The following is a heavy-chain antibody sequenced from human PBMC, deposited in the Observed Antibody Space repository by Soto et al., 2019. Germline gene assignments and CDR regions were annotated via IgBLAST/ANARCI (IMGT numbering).Heavy chain of an antibody. CDR2: ISYDGSNK. D-gene: IGHD2-2*01. CDR1: GFTFSSYA. V-gene: IGHV3-30-3*01. J-gene: IGHJ6*02. CDR3: ARDRGSKSYYYYGMDV. Sequence: LRLSCAASGFTFSSYAMHWVRQAPGKGLEWVAVISYDGSNKYYADSVKGRFTISRDNSKNTLYLQMNSLRAEDTAVYYCARDRGSKSYYYYGMDVWGQGTTVTVSS.